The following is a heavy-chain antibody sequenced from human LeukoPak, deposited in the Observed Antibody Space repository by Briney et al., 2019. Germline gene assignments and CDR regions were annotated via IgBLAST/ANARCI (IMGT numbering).Heavy chain of an antibody. CDR3: ARVSSGEQWLAFDY. V-gene: IGHV3-74*01. J-gene: IGHJ4*02. CDR2: IKDDGKMT. D-gene: IGHD6-19*01. Sequence: GSLGLSCAASGFSFSKYWMHWVRQVPGKGLVWVSRIKDDGKMTDYADSVKGRFTISRDNAKNMLYLQMNSLRTDDTAVYYCARVSSGEQWLAFDYWGQGILVTVFS. CDR1: GFSFSKYW.